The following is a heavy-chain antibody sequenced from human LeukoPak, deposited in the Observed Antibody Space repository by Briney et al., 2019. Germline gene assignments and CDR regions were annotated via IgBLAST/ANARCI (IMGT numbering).Heavy chain of an antibody. Sequence: PSETLSLTCGVSGGSFSEYYWSWIRQSPGKGLEWIGEINDSEGTNYNQSFKSRVTISVDTSNNQFSLNLTSVTAADTANYYCARGSGGEGGTVFYYYFLDVWGEGTTVTVSS. J-gene: IGHJ6*03. D-gene: IGHD3-16*01. CDR1: GGSFSEYY. CDR3: ARGSGGEGGTVFYYYFLDV. CDR2: INDSEGT. V-gene: IGHV4-34*01.